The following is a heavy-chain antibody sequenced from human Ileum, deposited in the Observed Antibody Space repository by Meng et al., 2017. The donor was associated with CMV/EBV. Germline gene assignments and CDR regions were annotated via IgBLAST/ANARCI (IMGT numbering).Heavy chain of an antibody. CDR2: LYWNDDK. D-gene: IGHD5-24*01. J-gene: IGHJ4*02. Sequence: SGPTLVKPTETVTLTCTFAAFSLTTTGAGVGWIRQSPGQALEWLALLYWNDDKRYNPSLRRRLTITKDSSKSQVVLTMTNMDPVDTATYYCAHRLLGNYPDWGQGTLVTVSS. CDR1: AFSLTTTGAG. V-gene: IGHV2-5*01. CDR3: AHRLLGNYPD.